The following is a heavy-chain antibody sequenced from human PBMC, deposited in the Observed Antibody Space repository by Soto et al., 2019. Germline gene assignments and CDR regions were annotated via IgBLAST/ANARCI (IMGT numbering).Heavy chain of an antibody. J-gene: IGHJ6*02. CDR3: ATELRQGTGHYSDGMDV. Sequence: PGESLKISCKGSGYSFTSYWIGWVRQMPGKGLEWMGIIYPGDSDTRYSPSFQGQVTISADKSISTAYLQWSSLKASDTAMYYCATELRQGTGHYSDGMDVCGQGTTVTVSS. CDR1: GYSFTSYW. D-gene: IGHD3-16*01. CDR2: IYPGDSDT. V-gene: IGHV5-51*01.